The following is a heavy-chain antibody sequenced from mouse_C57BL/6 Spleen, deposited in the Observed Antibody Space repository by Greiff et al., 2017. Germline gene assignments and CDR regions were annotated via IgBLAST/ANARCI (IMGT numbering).Heavy chain of an antibody. CDR2: ISIGSSTI. V-gene: IGHV5-17*01. CDR3: ALLGYAMDY. Sequence: EVQLVESGGGLVKPGGSLKLSCAASGSTFSDYGMHWVRQAPEKGLEWVAYISIGSSTIDYADTVKGRFTFSRDNAKNTLFLQMTSLRSEDTAMYYCALLGYAMDYWGQGTSVTVSS. CDR1: GSTFSDYG. D-gene: IGHD2-10*01. J-gene: IGHJ4*01.